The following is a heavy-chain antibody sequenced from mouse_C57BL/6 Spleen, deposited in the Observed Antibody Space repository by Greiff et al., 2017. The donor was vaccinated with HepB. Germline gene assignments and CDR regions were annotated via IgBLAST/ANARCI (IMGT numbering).Heavy chain of an antibody. Sequence: QVQMKESGPGLVAPSQSLSITCTVSGFSLTSYAISWVRQPPGKGLEWLGVIWTGGGTNYNSALKSRLSISKDNSKTKVFLKMNSLQTDDTARYYCAGKNGLAYDGYPYWYFDVWGTGTTVTVSS. V-gene: IGHV2-9-1*01. D-gene: IGHD2-3*01. CDR1: GFSLTSYA. J-gene: IGHJ1*03. CDR2: IWTGGGT. CDR3: AGKNGLAYDGYPYWYFDV.